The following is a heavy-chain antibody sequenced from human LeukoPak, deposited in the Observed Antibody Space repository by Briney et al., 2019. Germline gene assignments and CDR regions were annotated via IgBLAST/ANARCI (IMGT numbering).Heavy chain of an antibody. CDR2: IYYSGST. V-gene: IGHV4-59*01. Sequence: SETLSLTCTVSGGSISSYYWSWIRQPPGKGLEWIGYIYYSGSTNYNPSLKSRVTISVDTSKNQFSLKLSSVTAADTAVYYCAKSRGFDPWGQGTLVTVSS. CDR3: AKSRGFDP. CDR1: GGSISSYY. J-gene: IGHJ5*02.